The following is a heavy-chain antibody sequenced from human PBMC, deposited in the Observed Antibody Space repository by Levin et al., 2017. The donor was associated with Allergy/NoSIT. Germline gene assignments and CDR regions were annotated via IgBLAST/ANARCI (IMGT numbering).Heavy chain of an antibody. CDR1: GFTLGHFA. J-gene: IGHJ4*02. CDR3: ARYFNRDGTTPLQWFGELDY. V-gene: IGHV3-30*04. D-gene: IGHD3-10*01. Sequence: GGSLRLSCATSGFTLGHFALHWVRQAPGKGLEWVAVISFDGRKQYYADSVKGRFTTSRDNSRNTLFLQMNSLRTEDTAVYYCARYFNRDGTTPLQWFGELDYWGLGTLVTVSS. CDR2: ISFDGRKQ.